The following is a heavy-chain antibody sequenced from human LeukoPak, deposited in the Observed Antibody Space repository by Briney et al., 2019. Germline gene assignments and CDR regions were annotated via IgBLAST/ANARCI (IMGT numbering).Heavy chain of an antibody. V-gene: IGHV3-30*18. J-gene: IGHJ4*02. D-gene: IGHD4/OR15-4a*01. CDR3: AKDLSGHWCIDY. CDR2: ISDDGERK. Sequence: GRSLRLSCVASGFTFSNYYMHWVHQAPGKGLEWVAIISDDGERKFYADSVRGRITISRDKSKNTLFLQMNSLRADDTAVYFCAKDLSGHWCIDYWGQGTLVTVSS. CDR1: GFTFSNYY.